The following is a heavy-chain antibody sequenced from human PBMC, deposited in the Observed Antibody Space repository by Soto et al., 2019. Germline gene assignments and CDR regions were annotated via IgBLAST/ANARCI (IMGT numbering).Heavy chain of an antibody. D-gene: IGHD2-15*01. CDR1: GGTFSRYA. Sequence: QVQLVQSGAEVKKPGSSVKVSCKASGGTFSRYAISWVRQAPGQGLEWMEGIIPIFGTANYAQKFQGRVTITADESTSTAYMELSSLRSEDTAVYYCARISDGVVTLTFDIWGQGTMVTVSS. CDR2: IIPIFGTA. J-gene: IGHJ3*02. CDR3: ARISDGVVTLTFDI. V-gene: IGHV1-69*01.